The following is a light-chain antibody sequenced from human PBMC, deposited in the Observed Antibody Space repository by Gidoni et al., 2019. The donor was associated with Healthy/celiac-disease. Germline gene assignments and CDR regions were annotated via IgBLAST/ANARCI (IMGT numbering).Light chain of an antibody. CDR3: QQRSTWPLT. J-gene: IGKJ4*01. Sequence: EIVLTQSPATLSLSPGERATLSCRASQSVSSSLAGYQQKPGQAHRLLICDASNRATVIPARCSGSGSGTDFTLTSSRLDPEDVAVYYCQQRSTWPLTFGGGTKLEIK. V-gene: IGKV3-11*01. CDR1: QSVSSS. CDR2: DAS.